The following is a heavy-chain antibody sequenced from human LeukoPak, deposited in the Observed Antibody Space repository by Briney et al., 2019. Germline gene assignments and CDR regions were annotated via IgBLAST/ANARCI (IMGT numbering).Heavy chain of an antibody. CDR1: GYTLTELS. CDR3: ATEGMIGLDY. V-gene: IGHV1-24*01. D-gene: IGHD3-22*01. CDR2: FDPEDGET. Sequence: GASVKVSCKVSGYTLTELSMHWVRQAPGKGLEWMGGFDPEDGETIYAQKFQGRVTMTGDTSTDTAYMELSGLRSEDTAVYYCATEGMIGLDYWGQGTLVTVSS. J-gene: IGHJ4*02.